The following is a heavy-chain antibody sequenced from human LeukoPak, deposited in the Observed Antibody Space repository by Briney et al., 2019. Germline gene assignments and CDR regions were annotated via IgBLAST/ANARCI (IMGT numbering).Heavy chain of an antibody. J-gene: IGHJ4*02. V-gene: IGHV1-18*01. Sequence: GASVKVSCKASGYTFTSYGISWVRQAPGQGLEWMGWISAYNGNTNYAQKLQGRVTMTTDTSTSTAYMVLRSLRSDDTAVYYCARDRGQLLYGSYFDYWGQGTLVTVSS. D-gene: IGHD2-2*02. CDR1: GYTFTSYG. CDR2: ISAYNGNT. CDR3: ARDRGQLLYGSYFDY.